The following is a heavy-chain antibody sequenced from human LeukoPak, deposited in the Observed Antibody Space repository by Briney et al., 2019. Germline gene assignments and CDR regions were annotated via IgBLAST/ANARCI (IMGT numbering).Heavy chain of an antibody. Sequence: GESLKISCKASGYSFTSYWIGWVRQMPGKGLEWMGIIYPGDFDARYSPSFQGQVTISADKIITTAYLQWSSLKASDTAMYYRARHEGSGSSLAAFDVWGQGTMVTVSS. CDR1: GYSFTSYW. CDR2: IYPGDFDA. J-gene: IGHJ3*01. D-gene: IGHD3-10*01. V-gene: IGHV5-51*01. CDR3: ARHEGSGSSLAAFDV.